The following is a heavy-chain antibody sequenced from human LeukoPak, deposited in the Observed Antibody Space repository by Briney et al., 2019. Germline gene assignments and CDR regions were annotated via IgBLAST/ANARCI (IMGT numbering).Heavy chain of an antibody. Sequence: GGSLRLSCAASGMTFSSHWMSWVRQAPGKGLEWVSAISGSGASTYYADSVKGRFTISRDNSKNTLYLQMDSLRAEDTAVYYCARSLCSSTSCYIGWFDPWGQGTLVTVSS. J-gene: IGHJ5*02. D-gene: IGHD2-2*02. CDR1: GMTFSSHW. CDR2: ISGSGAST. V-gene: IGHV3-23*01. CDR3: ARSLCSSTSCYIGWFDP.